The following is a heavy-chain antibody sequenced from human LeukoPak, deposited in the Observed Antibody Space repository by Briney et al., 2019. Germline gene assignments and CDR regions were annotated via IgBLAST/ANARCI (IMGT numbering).Heavy chain of an antibody. V-gene: IGHV4-39*01. Sequence: SETLSLTCSVSGVSISSRTHYWGWIRQPPGKGLEWTESINYSGDTSYNPSLKSRLAISRDTTKNQFSLKVTSVTAADTAVYYCARYQGGTMFDIWGQGTKVTVSS. CDR3: ARYQGGTMFDI. CDR2: INYSGDT. CDR1: GVSISSRTHY. J-gene: IGHJ3*02. D-gene: IGHD3-10*01.